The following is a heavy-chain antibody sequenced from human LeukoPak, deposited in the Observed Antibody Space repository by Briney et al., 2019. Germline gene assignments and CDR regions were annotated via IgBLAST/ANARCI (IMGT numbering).Heavy chain of an antibody. D-gene: IGHD3-22*01. CDR3: ASIYYYDSSAQYFQH. J-gene: IGHJ1*01. V-gene: IGHV1-69*05. Sequence: SVKVSFKASGGTFSSYAISWVRQAPGQGLEWMGGIIPIFGTANYAQKFQGRVTITTDESTSTAYMELSSLRSEDTAVYYCASIYYYDSSAQYFQHWGQGTLVTVSS. CDR1: GGTFSSYA. CDR2: IIPIFGTA.